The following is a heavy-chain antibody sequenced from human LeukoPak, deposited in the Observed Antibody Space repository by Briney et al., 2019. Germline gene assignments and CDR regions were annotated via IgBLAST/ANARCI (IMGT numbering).Heavy chain of an antibody. D-gene: IGHD3-10*01. Sequence: SETLSLTWAVYGGSFGGYYWGWIRQPPGKGLEWVGEINQSGSTNYNPSLKSRVAISVDTSKNQFSLKLSSVTAADTAVYYCAGGRLLWFGESVFDYWGQGTLVTVSS. CDR2: INQSGST. CDR1: GGSFGGYY. V-gene: IGHV4-34*01. J-gene: IGHJ4*02. CDR3: AGGRLLWFGESVFDY.